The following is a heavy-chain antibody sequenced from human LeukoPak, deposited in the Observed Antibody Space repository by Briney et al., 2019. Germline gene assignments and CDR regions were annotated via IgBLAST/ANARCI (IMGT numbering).Heavy chain of an antibody. CDR2: ISGSGGST. J-gene: IGHJ6*03. Sequence: PGGSLRLSCAASGFTFSSYAMSWVRRAPGKGLEWVSAISGSGGSTYYADSVKGRFTISRDNSKNTLYLQMNSLRAEDTAVYYCAKKGALVVPAAISGYMDVWGKGTTVTVSS. V-gene: IGHV3-23*01. CDR1: GFTFSSYA. D-gene: IGHD2-2*01. CDR3: AKKGALVVPAAISGYMDV.